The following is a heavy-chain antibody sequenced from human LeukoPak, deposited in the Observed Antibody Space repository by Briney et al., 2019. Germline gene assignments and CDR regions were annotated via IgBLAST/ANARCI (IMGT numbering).Heavy chain of an antibody. CDR3: ARVGNLYDYYYMDV. D-gene: IGHD1-14*01. Sequence: GGSLRLSCAASGFTFSIYWMSWVRQAPGKGLEWVANIKQDGSEKYYVDSVKGRFTISRDNAKNSLYLQMNSLRAEDTAVYYCARVGNLYDYYYMDVWGKGTTVTVSS. CDR2: IKQDGSEK. J-gene: IGHJ6*03. CDR1: GFTFSIYW. V-gene: IGHV3-7*01.